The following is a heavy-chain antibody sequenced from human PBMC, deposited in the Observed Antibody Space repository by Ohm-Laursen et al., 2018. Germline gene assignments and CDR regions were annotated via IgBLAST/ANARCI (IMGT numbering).Heavy chain of an antibody. CDR1: GFTFSDYG. Sequence: SLRLSCTASGFTFSDYGSHWVRQAPGKGLEWVAVISYDGRQTYYADSVKGRFTISRDNSKNTLYLQMNSLRAEDTAVYYCAKGTTDVDYWGQGTLVTISS. V-gene: IGHV3-30*18. D-gene: IGHD1-1*01. J-gene: IGHJ4*02. CDR2: ISYDGRQT. CDR3: AKGTTDVDY.